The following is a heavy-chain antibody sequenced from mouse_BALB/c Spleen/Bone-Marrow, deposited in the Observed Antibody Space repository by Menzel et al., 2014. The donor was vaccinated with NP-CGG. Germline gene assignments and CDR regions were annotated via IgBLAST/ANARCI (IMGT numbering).Heavy chain of an antibody. Sequence: EVKVVESGAELVKPGASVKLSCTASGFNIKDTYMHWVKQRPEQGLEWIGRIDPANGNTKYDPKFQGKATLTVDTSSNTAYLQVCSLTSEDTAVYYCAKYPYDYDGGDYWGQGTTLTVSS. J-gene: IGHJ2*01. CDR1: GFNIKDTY. D-gene: IGHD2-4*01. CDR3: AKYPYDYDGGDY. CDR2: IDPANGNT. V-gene: IGHV14-3*02.